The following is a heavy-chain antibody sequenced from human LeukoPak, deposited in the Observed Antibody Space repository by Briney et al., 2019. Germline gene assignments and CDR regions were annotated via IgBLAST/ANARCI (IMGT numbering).Heavy chain of an antibody. J-gene: IGHJ5*02. CDR1: GFTFSSYS. CDR3: ARGGNYDFWSGYTQNWFDP. D-gene: IGHD3-3*01. Sequence: GGSLRLSCAASGFTFSSYSMNWVRQAPGKGLEWVSYISSSSSTIYYAGSVKGRFTISRDNAKNSLYLQMNSLRAEDTAVYYCARGGNYDFWSGYTQNWFDPWGQGTLVTVSS. V-gene: IGHV3-48*01. CDR2: ISSSSSTI.